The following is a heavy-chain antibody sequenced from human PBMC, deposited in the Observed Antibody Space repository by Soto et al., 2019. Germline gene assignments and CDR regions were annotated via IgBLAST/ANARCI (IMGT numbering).Heavy chain of an antibody. CDR1: GDTFSFYA. D-gene: IGHD3-3*01. V-gene: IGHV1-69*04. CDR2: VTPILSMS. Sequence: QVQLVQSGDEVKRPGASVKVCCKASGDTFSFYAINWVRQAPGLGLEWMGRVTPILSMSNYAQRVQGGVTMPADKSTRTAYMELSGLRSEDKGMYYCATSFGSGYRAFDYCAQGALGSVS. CDR3: ATSFGSGYRAFDY. J-gene: IGHJ4*02.